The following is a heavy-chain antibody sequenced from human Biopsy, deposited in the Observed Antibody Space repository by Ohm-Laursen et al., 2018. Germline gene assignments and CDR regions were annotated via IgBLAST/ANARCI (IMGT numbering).Heavy chain of an antibody. V-gene: IGHV3-48*01. Sequence: SLRLSCTASGFTFSTYAMNWVRQAPGQGLEWISYISSNSSATYYADSVKGRFTVSRDNAKNSLFLQMNSLRAEDTAVYYCARRAIWGQGTTVTVSS. CDR2: ISSNSSAT. CDR1: GFTFSTYA. CDR3: ARRAI. J-gene: IGHJ3*02.